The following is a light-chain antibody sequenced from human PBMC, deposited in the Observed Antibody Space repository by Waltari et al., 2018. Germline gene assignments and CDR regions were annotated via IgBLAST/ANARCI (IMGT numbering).Light chain of an antibody. V-gene: IGKV3-11*01. Sequence: EIVLTQSPVTLSLSPGESATLSCRASQSVSGFLAWYQQRPGQAPRLLIYDASNSATGIPARFSGSGSGTDFNLTISSLEPEDFAVYYCQQRSNWVTTFGQGSRLEIK. CDR3: QQRSNWVTT. J-gene: IGKJ5*01. CDR1: QSVSGF. CDR2: DAS.